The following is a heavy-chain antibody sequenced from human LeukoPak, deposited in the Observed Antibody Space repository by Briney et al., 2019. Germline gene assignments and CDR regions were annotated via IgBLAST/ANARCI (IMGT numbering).Heavy chain of an antibody. D-gene: IGHD4-17*01. J-gene: IGHJ4*02. CDR3: AYSDHFDT. CDR2: GDGDGSHS. V-gene: IGHV3-74*03. Sequence: GGSLRLSCAASGFTFSSRAMSWVRQAPGKGLVWVSRGDGDGSHSTYADSVKGRFTISRDNAKNTLYLQMNRLTGEDTAVYYCAYSDHFDTWGQGTLVTVSS. CDR1: GFTFSSRA.